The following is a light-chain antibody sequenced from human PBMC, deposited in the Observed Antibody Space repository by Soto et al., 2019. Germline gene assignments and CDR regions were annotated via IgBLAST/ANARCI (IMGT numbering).Light chain of an antibody. Sequence: DIQMTQSPSSLSASVGDRVTMTCQACQDINRYLNWYQQKPGRAPKLLIYDTSNLERGVPSRFSGSRSGTDFIFTISSLQPEDIATYYCQQSLAFGGGTKVQIK. J-gene: IGKJ4*01. CDR3: QQSLA. V-gene: IGKV1-33*01. CDR1: QDINRY. CDR2: DTS.